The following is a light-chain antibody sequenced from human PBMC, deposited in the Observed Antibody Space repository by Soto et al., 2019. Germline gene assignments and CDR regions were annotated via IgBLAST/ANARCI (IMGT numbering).Light chain of an antibody. CDR3: QQYNNWPPWT. CDR2: GAS. V-gene: IGKV3-15*01. CDR1: QSVSSN. J-gene: IGKJ1*01. Sequence: VMTQSPATLSVSPGERATLSCRASQSVSSNLAWYQQKPGQAPRLLIYGASTRATGIPARFSGSGSGTEFTLTISSLQSEDFAVYYCQQYNNWPPWTFGQGTKVETK.